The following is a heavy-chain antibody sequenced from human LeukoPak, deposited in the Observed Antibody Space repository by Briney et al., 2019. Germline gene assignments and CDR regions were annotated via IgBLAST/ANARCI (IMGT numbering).Heavy chain of an antibody. CDR2: INAGNGNT. CDR1: GYTFTGYY. V-gene: IGHV1-3*03. J-gene: IGHJ5*02. Sequence: GASVKVSCKASGYTFTGYYMHWVRQAPGQRLEWMGWINAGNGNTKYSQEFQGRVTITRDTSASTAYMELSSLRSEDMAVYYCAREEDGSGGSLNWFDPWGQGTLVTVSS. D-gene: IGHD2-15*01. CDR3: AREEDGSGGSLNWFDP.